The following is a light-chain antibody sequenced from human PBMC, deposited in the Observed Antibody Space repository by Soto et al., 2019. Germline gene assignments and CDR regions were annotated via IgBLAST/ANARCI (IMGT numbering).Light chain of an antibody. Sequence: DIQLTQSPSFLSASVGDRVTITCRASQGISSNLAWYQQKPGKAPNLLISAASTLQSGVPSRFSGSGSGTEFTLTISSLQPGDFATYYCQQLNSYPRTFGQGTKVEIK. J-gene: IGKJ1*01. CDR2: AAS. CDR3: QQLNSYPRT. V-gene: IGKV1-9*01. CDR1: QGISSN.